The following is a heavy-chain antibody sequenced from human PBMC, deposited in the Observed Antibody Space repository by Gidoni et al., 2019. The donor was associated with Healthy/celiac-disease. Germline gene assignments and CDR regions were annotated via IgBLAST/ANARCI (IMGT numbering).Heavy chain of an antibody. CDR2: IWYDGSNK. CDR3: ARVGSGYYFDY. V-gene: IGHV3-33*01. D-gene: IGHD5-12*01. CDR1: GFTFSSYG. J-gene: IGHJ4*02. Sequence: QVQLVASGGGVVQPGRSLRLSCAASGFTFSSYGMHWVRQAPGKGLEWVAVIWYDGSNKYYADSVKGRFTISRDNSKNTLYLQMNSLRAEDTAVYYCARVGSGYYFDYWGQGTLVTVSS.